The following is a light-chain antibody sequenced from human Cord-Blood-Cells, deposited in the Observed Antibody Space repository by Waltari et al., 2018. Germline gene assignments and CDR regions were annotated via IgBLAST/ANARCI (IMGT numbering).Light chain of an antibody. V-gene: IGKV3-11*01. CDR2: DAS. CDR3: QQRSNWLWT. Sequence: IVLTQSPATLSLSPGERATLSYRASQSVSSYLAWYQQKPGQAPRLLIYDASNRATGIPARFSGSGSGTDFTLTISSLEPEDFAVYYCQQRSNWLWTFGQGTKVEIK. CDR1: QSVSSY. J-gene: IGKJ1*01.